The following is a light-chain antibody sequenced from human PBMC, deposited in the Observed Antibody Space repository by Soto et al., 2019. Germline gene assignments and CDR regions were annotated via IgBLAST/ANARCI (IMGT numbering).Light chain of an antibody. V-gene: IGKV3D-20*02. CDR3: QQRSNWPRT. J-gene: IGKJ1*01. CDR1: QSVDSSY. CDR2: GAS. Sequence: EIVWTQSPGTLSLSPGERATLSCRTSQSVDSSYLAWYHQRPGQAPRLLIYGASSRATGIPDRFSGSGSGTDFTLTISGLEPEDFAVYYCQQRSNWPRTFGQGTKVDIK.